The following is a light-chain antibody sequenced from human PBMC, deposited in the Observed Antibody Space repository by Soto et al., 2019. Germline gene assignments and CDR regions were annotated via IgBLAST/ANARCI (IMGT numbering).Light chain of an antibody. Sequence: QLVLTQSPSASASRGASVKLTCTLSSGHSSYAIAWHQQQPEKGPRYLMKLNSDGSHSKGDGIPDRCSGSSSGAERYLTISSLQSEDEADYYCQTWGTGIQVFGGGTKLTVL. CDR1: SGHSSYA. V-gene: IGLV4-69*01. J-gene: IGLJ3*02. CDR3: QTWGTGIQV. CDR2: LNSDGSH.